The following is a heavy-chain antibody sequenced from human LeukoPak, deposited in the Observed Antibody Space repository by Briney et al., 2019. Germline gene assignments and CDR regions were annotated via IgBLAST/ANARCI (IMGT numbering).Heavy chain of an antibody. V-gene: IGHV3-23*01. D-gene: IGHD3-22*01. CDR3: ARDRRIQTYYYDSSGYHYWYFDL. J-gene: IGHJ2*01. Sequence: PGGSLRLSCAASGFTFSSYAMSWVRQAPGKGLEWVSAISGSGGSTYYADSVKGRFTISRDNAKNSLYLQMNSLRAEDTAVYYCARDRRIQTYYYDSSGYHYWYFDLWGRGTLVTVSS. CDR1: GFTFSSYA. CDR2: ISGSGGST.